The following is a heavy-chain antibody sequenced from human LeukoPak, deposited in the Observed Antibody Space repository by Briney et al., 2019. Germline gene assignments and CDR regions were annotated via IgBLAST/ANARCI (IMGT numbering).Heavy chain of an antibody. CDR2: IYHSGST. CDR1: GGSISSYY. J-gene: IGHJ6*04. CDR3: ARSGERGKGGGYCSGGSCFSMDV. Sequence: SETLSLTCTVSGGSISSYYWSWIRQPPGKGLEWIGYIYHSGSTNYNPSLKSRVTISVDTSKNQFSLKLSSVTAADTAVYYCARSGERGKGGGYCSGGSCFSMDVWGKGTTVTVSS. D-gene: IGHD2-15*01. V-gene: IGHV4-59*01.